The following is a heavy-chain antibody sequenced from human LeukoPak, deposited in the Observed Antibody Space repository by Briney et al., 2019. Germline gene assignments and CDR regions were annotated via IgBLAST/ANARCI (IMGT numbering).Heavy chain of an antibody. Sequence: SETLSLTCSVSGGSISSYYWSWIRQPPGKGLEWIGYIYYSGSTNYNPSLKSRVTISVDTSKNQFSLRLSSVTAADTAVYYCARGKSGSYGTKGYWGQGTLVTVSS. CDR1: GGSISSYY. D-gene: IGHD1-26*01. CDR3: ARGKSGSYGTKGY. V-gene: IGHV4-59*01. CDR2: IYYSGST. J-gene: IGHJ4*02.